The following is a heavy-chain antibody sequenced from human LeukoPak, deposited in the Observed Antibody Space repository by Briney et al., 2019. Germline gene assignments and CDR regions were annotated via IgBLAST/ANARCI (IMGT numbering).Heavy chain of an antibody. CDR2: IKQDGSEK. CDR1: GFTFSSFW. D-gene: IGHD1-1*01. J-gene: IGHJ4*02. Sequence: GGSLTLSCAASGFTFSSFWMRWVGQAQGPGLELVATIKQDGSEKYYVDSVKGRFTISRDNAKNSLYLQMNSLRAEDTAVYYCARPVQEWPLDYWGQGTLVTVSS. V-gene: IGHV3-7*01. CDR3: ARPVQEWPLDY.